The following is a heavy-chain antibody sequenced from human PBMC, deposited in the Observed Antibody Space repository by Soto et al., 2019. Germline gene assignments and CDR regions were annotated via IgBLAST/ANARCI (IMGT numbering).Heavy chain of an antibody. V-gene: IGHV3-30*03. CDR2: ISYDGSNI. CDR1: GFSFNSYG. Sequence: QVQLVESGGGVVQPGRSLRLSCAASGFSFNSYGMHWLRHAPGKGLEWVAVISYDGSNIFYAYSVKCRLTISRDNSDNTLYLQMNSLSGDVTAVYYCARGVRGVATIAIGFYIDYWGQGTLVTTSS. D-gene: IGHD5-12*01. J-gene: IGHJ4*02. CDR3: ARGVRGVATIAIGFYIDY.